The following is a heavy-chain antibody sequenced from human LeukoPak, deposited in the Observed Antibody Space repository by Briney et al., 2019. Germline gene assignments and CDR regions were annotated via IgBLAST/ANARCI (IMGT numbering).Heavy chain of an antibody. V-gene: IGHV3-23*01. Sequence: GGSLRLSCAASGFTFSSYAMSWVRQAPGKGLEWVSAISGSGGSTYYADSVKGRFTISRDNSKNTLYLQMNSLRAEDTAVYYCAKSIVRLGQLDPFDYWGQGTLVTVSS. CDR3: AKSIVRLGQLDPFDY. CDR1: GFTFSSYA. D-gene: IGHD6-13*01. J-gene: IGHJ4*02. CDR2: ISGSGGST.